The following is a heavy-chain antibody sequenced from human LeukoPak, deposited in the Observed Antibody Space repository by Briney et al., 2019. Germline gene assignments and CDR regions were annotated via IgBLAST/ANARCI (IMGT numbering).Heavy chain of an antibody. CDR3: ARLTGTDYYYMDV. Sequence: GGSLRLSCAASGFTVSSNYMSWVRQAPGKGLEWVSVIYGGGSTYYADSVKGRFTISRDNSKNTLYLQMNSLRAEDTALYHCARLTGTDYYYMDVWGKGTTVTVSS. J-gene: IGHJ6*03. CDR2: IYGGGST. V-gene: IGHV3-53*01. CDR1: GFTVSSNY. D-gene: IGHD1/OR15-1a*01.